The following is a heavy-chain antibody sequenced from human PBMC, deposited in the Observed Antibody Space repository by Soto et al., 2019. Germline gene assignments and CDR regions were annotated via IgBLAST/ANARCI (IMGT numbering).Heavy chain of an antibody. Sequence: QVQLQESGPGLVKPSQTLPLTRTVSGGSISSGGYYWSWIRQHPGKGLEWFGYIYYSGSTYYNPSLRSRVSISVDTSKNQFSLKLSSVTAADTAVYYCARSPEATVTAFDYWGQGTLVTVSS. CDR1: GGSISSGGYY. J-gene: IGHJ4*02. V-gene: IGHV4-31*03. CDR2: IYYSGST. D-gene: IGHD4-17*01. CDR3: ARSPEATVTAFDY.